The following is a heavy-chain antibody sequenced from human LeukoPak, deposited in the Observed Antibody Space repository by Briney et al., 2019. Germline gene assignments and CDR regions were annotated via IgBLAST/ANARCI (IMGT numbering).Heavy chain of an antibody. D-gene: IGHD3-10*01. V-gene: IGHV3-7*01. CDR1: GFTFSSYW. Sequence: GGSLRLSCAASGFTFSSYWMSWVRQAPGKGLEWVANIKQDGSEKYYVDSVKGRFTISRDNAKNSLYLQMNSLRVEDTDVYYCAKLAKYFYGSETYYFFENWGQGTPVTASS. CDR3: AKLAKYFYGSETYYFFEN. J-gene: IGHJ4*02. CDR2: IKQDGSEK.